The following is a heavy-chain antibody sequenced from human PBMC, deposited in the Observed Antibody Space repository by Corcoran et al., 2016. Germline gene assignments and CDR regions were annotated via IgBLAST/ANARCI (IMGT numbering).Heavy chain of an antibody. Sequence: QVQLQQWGAGLLKPSETLSLPCAVYGGSFSGYYWSWIRQPPGKGLEWIGEINHSGSTNYNPSLKSRVTISVDTSKNQFSLKLSSVTAADTAVYYCASGLRRVGYCSSTSCYFPPDYWGQGTLVTVSS. D-gene: IGHD2-2*01. V-gene: IGHV4-34*01. CDR3: ASGLRRVGYCSSTSCYFPPDY. CDR2: INHSGST. J-gene: IGHJ4*02. CDR1: GGSFSGYY.